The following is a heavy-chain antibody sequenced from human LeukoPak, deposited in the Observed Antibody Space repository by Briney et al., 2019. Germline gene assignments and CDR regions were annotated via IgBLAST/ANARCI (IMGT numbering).Heavy chain of an antibody. V-gene: IGHV4-38-2*02. D-gene: IGHD3-10*01. CDR2: IYHSGST. CDR1: GYSISSGYY. CDR3: ARVYDSGSQAYFYYMDV. J-gene: IGHJ6*03. Sequence: PSETLSLTCTVSGYSISSGYYWGWIRQPPGKGLEWIGSIYHSGSTYYNPSLKSRVTISVDTSKNQFSLKVSSVTAADTAVYYCARVYDSGSQAYFYYMDVWGKGTMVTISS.